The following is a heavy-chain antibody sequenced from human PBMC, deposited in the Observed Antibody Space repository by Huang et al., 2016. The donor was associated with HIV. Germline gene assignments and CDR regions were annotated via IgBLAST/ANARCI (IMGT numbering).Heavy chain of an antibody. CDR2: MIPMFGTT. CDR1: GGPFSTNA. CDR3: ARQPYCGGDCAHYYYFYMDV. D-gene: IGHD2-21*02. Sequence: QVQLVQSGAEVKRPGASVKVSCRASGGPFSTNAVSWVRQAPGQGLEWMGAMIPMFGTTNYAQRFQGKVTITADESSSTVYMELSSLRSDDTAVYYCARQPYCGGDCAHYYYFYMDVWGKGTTVTVSS. V-gene: IGHV1-69*13. J-gene: IGHJ6*03.